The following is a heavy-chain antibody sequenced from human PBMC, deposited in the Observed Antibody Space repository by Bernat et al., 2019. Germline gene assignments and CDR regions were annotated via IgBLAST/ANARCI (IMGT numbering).Heavy chain of an antibody. J-gene: IGHJ3*01. D-gene: IGHD6-13*01. CDR1: GFIFSDYF. V-gene: IGHV3-7*05. CDR3: ARDDGEGIPGRVDVFDV. Sequence: EVQLVESGGGLVQPGGSLRLSCSASGFIFSDYFVAWVRQAPGKGLEWVANIKEDGSAKYYVDSVRGRFTVSRDNAKSSLYLQMNSLRAEDTAVYYCARDDGEGIPGRVDVFDVWGQGTMVTVSS. CDR2: IKEDGSAK.